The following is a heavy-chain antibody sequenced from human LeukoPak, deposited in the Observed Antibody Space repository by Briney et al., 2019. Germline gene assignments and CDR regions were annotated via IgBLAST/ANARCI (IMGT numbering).Heavy chain of an antibody. D-gene: IGHD3-10*01. Sequence: SETLSLTCTVSGGSISSYYWSWIRQPPGKGLEWIGYIYYSGSTNYNPSLKSRVTISVDTSKNQFSLKLSSVTAADTAVYYCARGRGRMTNDAFDIWGQGTMVTVSS. CDR3: ARGRGRMTNDAFDI. CDR1: GGSISSYY. J-gene: IGHJ3*02. CDR2: IYYSGST. V-gene: IGHV4-59*01.